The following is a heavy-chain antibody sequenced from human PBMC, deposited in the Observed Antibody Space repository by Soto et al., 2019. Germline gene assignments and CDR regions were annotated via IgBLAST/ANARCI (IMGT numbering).Heavy chain of an antibody. Sequence: QVQLQESGPGLVKPSETLSLTCTVSGGSIDSYYRTWILQPPGKGLEWIGYVYYTGTTTYSPSLKSRVTISVDTSMNQISLKLSSVTAADTAFYYCARLGGYYQSLDTWGQGTLVTVSS. CDR2: VYYTGTT. J-gene: IGHJ5*02. V-gene: IGHV4-59*08. D-gene: IGHD3-22*01. CDR3: ARLGGYYQSLDT. CDR1: GGSIDSYY.